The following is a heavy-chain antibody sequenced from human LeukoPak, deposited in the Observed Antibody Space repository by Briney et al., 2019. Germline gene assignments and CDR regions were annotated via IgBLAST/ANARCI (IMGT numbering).Heavy chain of an antibody. CDR3: ARDAEMATPDY. CDR2: ISSSSSYI. V-gene: IGHV3-21*01. D-gene: IGHD5-24*01. J-gene: IGHJ4*02. Sequence: GGSLRLSCAASGFTVSSNYMSWVRQAPGKGLEWVSSISSSSSYIYYADSVKGRFTISRDNAKNSLYLQMNSLRAEDTAVYYCARDAEMATPDYWGQGTLVTVSS. CDR1: GFTVSSNY.